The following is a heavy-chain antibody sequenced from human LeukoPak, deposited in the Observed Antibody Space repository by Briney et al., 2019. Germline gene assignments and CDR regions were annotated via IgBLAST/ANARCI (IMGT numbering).Heavy chain of an antibody. CDR3: ASHRYFDWLGDYFDY. CDR1: GGSISSGGYY. V-gene: IGHV4-31*03. CDR2: IYYSGST. D-gene: IGHD3-9*01. Sequence: PSGTLSLTCTVSGGSISSGGYYWSWIRQHPGKGLEWIGYIYYSGSTYYNPSLKSRVTISVDTSKNQFSLKLSSVTAADTAVYYCASHRYFDWLGDYFDYWGQGTLVTVSS. J-gene: IGHJ4*02.